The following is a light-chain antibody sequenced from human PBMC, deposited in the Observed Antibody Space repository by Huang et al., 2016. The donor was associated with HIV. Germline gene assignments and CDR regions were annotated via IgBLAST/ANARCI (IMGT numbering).Light chain of an antibody. Sequence: DIQMTQSPSSLSASVGDSVTISCRASQAISHSLAWYQQKPGKAPNLLLYSASRVERWVPSRLNGRDTGTDYTPTISSLQPDDFATYHCQQYYSTPLPFGGGTKVEI. J-gene: IGKJ4*01. CDR1: QAISHS. CDR2: SAS. CDR3: QQYYSTPLP. V-gene: IGKV1-NL1*01.